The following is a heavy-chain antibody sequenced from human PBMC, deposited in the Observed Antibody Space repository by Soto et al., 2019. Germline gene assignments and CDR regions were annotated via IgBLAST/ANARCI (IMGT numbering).Heavy chain of an antibody. Sequence: GGSLRLSCAASGFTFSSYAMSWVRQAPGKGLEWVSAISGSGGSTYYADSVKGRFTISRDNSKNTLYLQMNSLRAEDTAVYYCAKDLFFSGYDWEENWFDPWGQGTLVTVSS. V-gene: IGHV3-23*01. CDR2: ISGSGGST. D-gene: IGHD5-12*01. CDR3: AKDLFFSGYDWEENWFDP. CDR1: GFTFSSYA. J-gene: IGHJ5*02.